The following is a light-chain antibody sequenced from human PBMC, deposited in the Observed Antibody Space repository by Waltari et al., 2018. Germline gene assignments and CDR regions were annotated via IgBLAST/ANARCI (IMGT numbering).Light chain of an antibody. J-gene: IGKJ2*01. CDR1: QSVSSN. Sequence: EIVLTQSPATLSLSPGERATLSCRASQSVSSNLAWYQQKPGQAPRLLIYGVSIRVTGIPARFSGSGSGTEFTLTISSLQSEYSAVYYCQQYNNWPPYTFGHGTKLEI. CDR2: GVS. V-gene: IGKV3-15*01. CDR3: QQYNNWPPYT.